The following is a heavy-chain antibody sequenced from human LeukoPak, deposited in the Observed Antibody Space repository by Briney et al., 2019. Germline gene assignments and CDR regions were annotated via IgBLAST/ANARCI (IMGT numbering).Heavy chain of an antibody. CDR1: GESFSGYY. J-gene: IGHJ6*03. V-gene: IGHV4-34*01. CDR2: INHSGST. CDR3: ARTYYYYYYMDV. Sequence: SETLSLTCAVYGESFSGYYWSWIRQPPRKGLEWIGEINHSGSTNYNPSLKSRVTISVDTSKHQFSLKLSSVTAADTAVYYCARTYYYYYYMDVRGKGTTVTVSS.